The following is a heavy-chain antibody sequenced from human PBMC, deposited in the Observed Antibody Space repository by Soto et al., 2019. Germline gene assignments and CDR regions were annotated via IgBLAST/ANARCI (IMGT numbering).Heavy chain of an antibody. V-gene: IGHV4-59*01. D-gene: IGHD2-2*01. CDR3: ARGYWISTSCYPPLGMDV. CDR2: IYYSGST. Sequence: SETLSLTCTVSGGSIGSYYWSWIRQPPGKGLEWIGYIYYSGSTNYNPSLKSRVTISVDTSKNQFSLKLSSVTAADTAVYYCARGYWISTSCYPPLGMDVWGQGTTVT. CDR1: GGSIGSYY. J-gene: IGHJ6*02.